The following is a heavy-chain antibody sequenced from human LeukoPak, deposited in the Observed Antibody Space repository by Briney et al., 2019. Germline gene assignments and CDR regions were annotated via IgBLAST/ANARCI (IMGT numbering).Heavy chain of an antibody. CDR2: IYTSGST. J-gene: IGHJ6*03. Sequence: SETLSLTCTVSGGSISSYYWSWIRQPAREGLEWIGRIYTSGSTNYNPPLKSRVTMSVDTSKTQFSLKLSSVTAADTAVYYCAGQQDIVVVPASYYYMDVWGKGTTVTVSS. V-gene: IGHV4-4*07. CDR1: GGSISSYY. D-gene: IGHD2-2*01. CDR3: AGQQDIVVVPASYYYMDV.